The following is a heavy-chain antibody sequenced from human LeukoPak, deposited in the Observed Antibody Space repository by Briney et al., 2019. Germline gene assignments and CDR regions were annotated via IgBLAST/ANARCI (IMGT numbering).Heavy chain of an antibody. Sequence: GGSLRLSCAASGFTFSSHAMSWVRQAPGKGLEWVSTIRSGGGYTYYADSVKGRFTISRDNSKNTLYLQMNSLRAEDTAVYNCAKSLYYYYYMDVWGKGTTVTVSS. CDR1: GFTFSSHA. CDR2: IRSGGGYT. CDR3: AKSLYYYYYMDV. V-gene: IGHV3-23*01. J-gene: IGHJ6*03.